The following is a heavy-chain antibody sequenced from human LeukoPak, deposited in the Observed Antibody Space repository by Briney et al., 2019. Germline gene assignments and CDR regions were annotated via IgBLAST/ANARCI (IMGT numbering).Heavy chain of an antibody. CDR2: ISGSGGST. V-gene: IGHV3-23*01. J-gene: IGHJ4*02. Sequence: GGSLRLSCAASGFTFSSYAMSWVRQAPGKGLEWVSAISGSGGSTYYADSVKGRFTISRDNSKSTLYLQMNSLRAEDTAVYYCAKPLGYCSSTSCRAPLDWGQGTLVTVSS. D-gene: IGHD2-2*01. CDR3: AKPLGYCSSTSCRAPLD. CDR1: GFTFSSYA.